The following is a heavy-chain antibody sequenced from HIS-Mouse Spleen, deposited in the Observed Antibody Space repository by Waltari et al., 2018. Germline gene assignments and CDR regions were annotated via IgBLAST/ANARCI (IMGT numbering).Heavy chain of an antibody. CDR2: MNPNSGNT. D-gene: IGHD4-4*01. J-gene: IGHJ4*02. Sequence: QVQLVQSGAEVKKPGAAVKVSGKASGYTFTSYDINWVRQATGQGLEWMGWMNPNSGNTGYAQKFQGRVTMTRNTSISTAYMELSSLRSEDTAVYYCARGHDYSNYFDYWGQGTLVTVSS. CDR1: GYTFTSYD. V-gene: IGHV1-8*01. CDR3: ARGHDYSNYFDY.